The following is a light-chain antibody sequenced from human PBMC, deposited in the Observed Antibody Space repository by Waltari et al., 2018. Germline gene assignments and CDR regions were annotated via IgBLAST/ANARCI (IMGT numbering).Light chain of an antibody. Sequence: DIQMTQSPSSLSASIGDTITVTCRASQNIRTYLNWYQQKPAKAPKPLIFGVSSLPRGVPSRFSGSASGTEFTLTITNLQPDDFATYFCQQSFSSPWTFGQGTTV. CDR1: QNIRTY. V-gene: IGKV1-39*01. J-gene: IGKJ1*01. CDR3: QQSFSSPWT. CDR2: GVS.